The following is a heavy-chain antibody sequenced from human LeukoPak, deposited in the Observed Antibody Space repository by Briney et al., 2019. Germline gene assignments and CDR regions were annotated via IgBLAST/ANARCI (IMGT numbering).Heavy chain of an antibody. Sequence: PGRSLRLSCAASGFTFDNYAMPWVRQAPGKGLEWVSGISWNSGSIGYADSVKGRFTISRDNAKNSLYLQMNSLRAEDMALYYCANATGGDRRSYYSVDHWGQGTLVTVSS. CDR1: GFTFDNYA. J-gene: IGHJ4*02. CDR2: ISWNSGSI. V-gene: IGHV3-9*03. CDR3: ANATGGDRRSYYSVDH. D-gene: IGHD3-10*02.